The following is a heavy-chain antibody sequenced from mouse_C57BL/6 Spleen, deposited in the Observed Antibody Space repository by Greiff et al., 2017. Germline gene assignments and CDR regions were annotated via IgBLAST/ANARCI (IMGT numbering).Heavy chain of an antibody. J-gene: IGHJ4*01. CDR2: IYPGSGNT. CDR1: GYSFTSYY. V-gene: IGHV1-66*01. Sequence: VQLQESGPELVKPGASVKISCKASGYSFTSYYIHWVKQRPGQGLEWIGWIYPGSGNTKYNEKFKGKATLTADTSSSTAYMQLSSLTSEDSAVYYCARSGGYDEAMDYWGQGTSVTVSS. D-gene: IGHD2-2*01. CDR3: ARSGGYDEAMDY.